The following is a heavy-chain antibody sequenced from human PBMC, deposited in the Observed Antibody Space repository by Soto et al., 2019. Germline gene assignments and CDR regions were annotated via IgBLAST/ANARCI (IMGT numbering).Heavy chain of an antibody. D-gene: IGHD6-13*01. CDR1: GYSFTSYW. CDR3: ARLAYSNYGVDV. V-gene: IGHV5-10-1*01. J-gene: IGHJ6*02. Sequence: LGESLKISCKGSGYSFTSYWIIWVRQMPGKGLEWMGRIDPSDSYTNYSPSFQGHVTISADKSISTAYLQWSSLKASDTAMYYCARLAYSNYGVDVWGQGTTVTVSS. CDR2: IDPSDSYT.